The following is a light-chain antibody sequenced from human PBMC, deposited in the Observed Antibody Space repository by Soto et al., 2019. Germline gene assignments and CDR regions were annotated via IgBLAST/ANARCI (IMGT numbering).Light chain of an antibody. CDR2: AAS. Sequence: DIQMTQSPTSLSASVGDRVTITCRASQGMRNFVAWYQQKPGKAPKLLIYAASTLQSGVPSRFSGSGSGTDFTIIINSLQPEDVATYSCKKDRSVTVFGPGTKVEIK. CDR3: KKDRSVTV. J-gene: IGKJ3*01. CDR1: QGMRNF. V-gene: IGKV1-27*01.